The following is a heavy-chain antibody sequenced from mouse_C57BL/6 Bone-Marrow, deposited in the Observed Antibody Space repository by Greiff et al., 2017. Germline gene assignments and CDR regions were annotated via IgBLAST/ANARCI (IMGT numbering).Heavy chain of an antibody. CDR3: ARWGGLLRYGY. Sequence: VQLQQPGAELVKPGASVKLSCKASGYTFTSYWMHWVKQRPGQGLEWIGMIHPNSGSTNYNEKFKSKATLTVDKSSSTAYMQLSSLTSEDSAVYYCARWGGLLRYGYWGQGTTLTVSS. CDR2: IHPNSGST. V-gene: IGHV1-64*01. CDR1: GYTFTSYW. J-gene: IGHJ2*01. D-gene: IGHD1-1*01.